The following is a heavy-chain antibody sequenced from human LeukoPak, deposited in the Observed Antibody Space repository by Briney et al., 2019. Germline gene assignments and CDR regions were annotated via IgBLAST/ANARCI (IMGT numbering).Heavy chain of an antibody. CDR3: VKVATLDD. Sequence: GGSLRLSCAASGFIFSDSAMSWVRQAPGKGLEWVSGISDSGSSTYYADSVKGRFTISRDNSKNTLYLEMNSLRAEDTALYYCVKVATLDDWGQGTLVTVSS. D-gene: IGHD2-15*01. V-gene: IGHV3-23*01. J-gene: IGHJ4*02. CDR2: ISDSGSST. CDR1: GFIFSDSA.